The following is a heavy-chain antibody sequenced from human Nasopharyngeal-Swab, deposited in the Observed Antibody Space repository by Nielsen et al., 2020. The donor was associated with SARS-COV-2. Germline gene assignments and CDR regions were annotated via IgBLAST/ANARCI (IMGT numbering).Heavy chain of an antibody. CDR3: ARDIYPGAYGMDV. D-gene: IGHD2-2*02. V-gene: IGHV3-48*02. CDR1: GFTFRSYT. Sequence: GGSLKISCAASGFTFRSYTLNWVRQAPGKGLEWVSYISSSSTTIYYTGSVRGRFTISRDNAKNSLFLQMNSLRDEDTAVYYCARDIYPGAYGMDVWGQGTTVTVSS. J-gene: IGHJ6*02. CDR2: ISSSSTTI.